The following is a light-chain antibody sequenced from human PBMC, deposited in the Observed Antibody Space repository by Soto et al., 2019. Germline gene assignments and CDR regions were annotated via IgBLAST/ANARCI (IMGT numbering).Light chain of an antibody. V-gene: IGKV3-20*01. J-gene: IGKJ5*01. Sequence: EIVLTQSPGTLSLSPGEIATLSCRASQSVSSSYLAWYQQKPGQAPRLLIYGASSRATGIPDRFSGSGSGTDFTLTISRLEPEDFAVYYCQQFHNWSPITFGQGTRLEIK. CDR2: GAS. CDR3: QQFHNWSPIT. CDR1: QSVSSSY.